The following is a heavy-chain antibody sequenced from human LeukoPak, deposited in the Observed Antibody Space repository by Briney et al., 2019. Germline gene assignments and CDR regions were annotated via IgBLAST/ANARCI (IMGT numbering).Heavy chain of an antibody. Sequence: SETLSLTCTVSGGSTSSYYWSWIRQPPGKGLEWIGYIYHSGSTKYNPSLKSRVTISVDTSKSQFSLKLSSVTAADTAVYYCARDGYSGNDGLWGQGTLVTVSS. CDR2: IYHSGST. V-gene: IGHV4-59*01. CDR3: ARDGYSGNDGL. D-gene: IGHD5-12*01. CDR1: GGSTSSYY. J-gene: IGHJ4*02.